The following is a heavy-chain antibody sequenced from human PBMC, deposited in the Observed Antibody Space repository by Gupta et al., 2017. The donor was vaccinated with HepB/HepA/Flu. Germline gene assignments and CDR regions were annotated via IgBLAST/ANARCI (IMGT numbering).Heavy chain of an antibody. CDR1: GPMFGNYG. CDR2: INWNGGRI. J-gene: IGHJ6*04. Sequence: EVQLEESGGGVVRPGRSLRLTCAACGPMFGNYGMSWVRQAPGKGLEWVSGINWNGGRIEYADSVKGRFTISRDNAKKFVFLQMNSLRVEDTALYYCARRLGSFMDVWGKGTTVTVAS. D-gene: IGHD6-19*01. CDR3: ARRLGSFMDV. V-gene: IGHV3-20*04.